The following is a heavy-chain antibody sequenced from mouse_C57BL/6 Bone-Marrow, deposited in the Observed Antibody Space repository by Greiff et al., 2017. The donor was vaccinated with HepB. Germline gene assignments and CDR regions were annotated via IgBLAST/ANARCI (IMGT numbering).Heavy chain of an antibody. CDR3: AREDYYGSSYWYFDV. J-gene: IGHJ1*03. CDR2: INYDGSST. Sequence: EVQLVESEGGLVQPGSSMKLSCTASGFTFSDYYMAWVRQVPEKGLEWVANINYDGSSTYYLDSLKSRFIISRDNAKSILYLQMSSLKSEDTATYYCAREDYYGSSYWYFDVWGTGTTVTVSS. D-gene: IGHD1-1*01. CDR1: GFTFSDYY. V-gene: IGHV5-16*01.